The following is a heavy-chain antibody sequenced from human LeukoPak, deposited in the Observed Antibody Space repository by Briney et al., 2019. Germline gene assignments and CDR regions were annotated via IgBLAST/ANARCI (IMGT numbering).Heavy chain of an antibody. CDR3: ARVGDWNDLVY. D-gene: IGHD1-1*01. V-gene: IGHV4-59*01. CDR1: GVSISSYY. J-gene: IGHJ4*02. CDR2: IYDSGST. Sequence: SETLSLTCTVSGVSISSYYWSWIRQPPGKGLEWIGYIYDSGSTKYNPSLRGRATISVDASKNQFSLRLRSVTAADTAVYYCARVGDWNDLVYWGQGTLVSVSS.